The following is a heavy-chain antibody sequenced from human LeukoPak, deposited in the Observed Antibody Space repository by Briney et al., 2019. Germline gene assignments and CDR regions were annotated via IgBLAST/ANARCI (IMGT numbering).Heavy chain of an antibody. Sequence: ASVKVSCKASGGTFSNYAISWGRQAPGQGLEWMGGIIPIFCTANYAQKFRGRVTSTAHKSTRTAYMELSSLRSEHTAVYYCSRDNDSRDPPHFDYWGQGNLVTVSS. J-gene: IGHJ4*02. V-gene: IGHV1-69*06. D-gene: IGHD3-16*01. CDR1: GGTFSNYA. CDR3: SRDNDSRDPPHFDY. CDR2: IIPIFCTA.